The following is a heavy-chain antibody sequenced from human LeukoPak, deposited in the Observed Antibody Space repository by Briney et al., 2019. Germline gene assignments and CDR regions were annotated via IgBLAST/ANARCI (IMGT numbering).Heavy chain of an antibody. CDR2: IYYTGST. D-gene: IGHD4-11*01. Sequence: PSETLSLTCSVSGGSISSYYWSWIRQPPGKGLEWIGCIYYTGSTNYNPSLESRVTISIDTSKKQLSLKLRSVTAADTAVYYCARDRRESSKPNDAFDIWGQGTMVTVSS. CDR1: GGSISSYY. V-gene: IGHV4-59*01. CDR3: ARDRRESSKPNDAFDI. J-gene: IGHJ3*02.